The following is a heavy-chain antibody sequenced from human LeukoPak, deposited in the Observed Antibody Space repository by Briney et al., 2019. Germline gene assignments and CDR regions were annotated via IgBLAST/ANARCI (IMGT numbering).Heavy chain of an antibody. D-gene: IGHD3-10*01. CDR3: VPSFSGSFV. CDR2: ISDDGSDK. J-gene: IGHJ4*02. V-gene: IGHV3-30*03. CDR1: GFTFSSYG. Sequence: GGSLRLSCAASGFTFSSYGMNWVRQAPGKGLEWVAVISDDGSDKYYGDSVQGRFTISRDDSENTLFLEMRSLRVEDTAVYYCVPSFSGSFVWGQGTPVTVSS.